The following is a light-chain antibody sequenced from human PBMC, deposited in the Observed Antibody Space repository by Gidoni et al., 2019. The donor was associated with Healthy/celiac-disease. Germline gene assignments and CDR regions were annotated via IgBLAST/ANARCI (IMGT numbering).Light chain of an antibody. CDR1: PSISSY. J-gene: IGKJ2*02. V-gene: IGKV1-39*01. CDR2: AAS. Sequence: DIQMTQSPPSLSASVGDRVTITCRASPSISSYLHWYQQKPGKAPKLLIDAASSLQSGVPSRFSGSGSVTDFTLTISSLQPEDFATYYCQQSYSTPCTFGQGTKLEIK. CDR3: QQSYSTPCT.